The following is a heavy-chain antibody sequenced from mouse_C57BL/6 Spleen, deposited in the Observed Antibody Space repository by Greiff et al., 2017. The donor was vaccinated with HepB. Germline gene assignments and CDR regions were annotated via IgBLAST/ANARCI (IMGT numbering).Heavy chain of an antibody. V-gene: IGHV1-50*01. CDR3: ARKAAWFAY. CDR2: IDPSDSYT. CDR1: GYTFTSYW. Sequence: QVQLQQPGAELVKPGASVKLSCKASGYTFTSYWMQWVKQRPGKGLEWIGEIDPSDSYTNYNQKLKGKATVTVDTSSSTAYMQLSSLTSEDSAVYYCARKAAWFAYCGQGTLVTVSA. J-gene: IGHJ3*01.